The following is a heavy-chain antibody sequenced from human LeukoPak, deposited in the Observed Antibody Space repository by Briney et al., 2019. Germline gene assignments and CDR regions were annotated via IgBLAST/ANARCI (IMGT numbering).Heavy chain of an antibody. D-gene: IGHD1-26*01. V-gene: IGHV3-30*18. Sequence: GGSLRLSCAASGFTFSSYGMHWVRQAPGKGLEWVTIISYDGSNKYYADSVKGRFTISRDNSKNTLYLQMNSLRAEDTAVYFCAKDKSVRAAYFDYWGQGTLVTVSS. CDR2: ISYDGSNK. CDR1: GFTFSSYG. CDR3: AKDKSVRAAYFDY. J-gene: IGHJ4*02.